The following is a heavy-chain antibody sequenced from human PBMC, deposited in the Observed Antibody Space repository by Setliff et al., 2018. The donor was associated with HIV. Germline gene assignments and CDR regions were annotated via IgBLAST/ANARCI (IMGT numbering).Heavy chain of an antibody. D-gene: IGHD2-21*02. CDR1: GDTDFY. V-gene: IGHV4-4*09. CDR3: ATLDPSGGNFLAY. Sequence: SETLSLTCTVSGDTDFYWNWIRQPPGKGLEWIGYIHASGKTNYNPSLKSRVTISLDTSKMQFSLHLNSVTAADTAVYYCATLDPSGGNFLAYWGQGTLVTVSS. J-gene: IGHJ4*02. CDR2: IHASGKT.